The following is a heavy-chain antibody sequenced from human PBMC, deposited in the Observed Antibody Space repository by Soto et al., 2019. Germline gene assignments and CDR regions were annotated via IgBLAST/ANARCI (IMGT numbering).Heavy chain of an antibody. CDR3: AIGDLFFHL. CDR1: GGSFSGYY. V-gene: IGHV4-34*01. J-gene: IGHJ2*01. Sequence: QVQLQQWGAGLLKPSETLSLTCAVYGGSFSGYYWSWIRQPPGKGLEWIGEINHIGSTNYNPSLKSRVTIPVDTAKNQFSLKLSSLTDADTAVYYCAIGDLFFHLWGRGTLVTVSS. CDR2: INHIGST.